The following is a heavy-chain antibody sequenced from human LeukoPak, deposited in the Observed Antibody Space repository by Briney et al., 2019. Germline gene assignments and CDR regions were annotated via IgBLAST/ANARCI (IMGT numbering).Heavy chain of an antibody. D-gene: IGHD2-15*01. CDR3: ARLGVEPRSWDAFDI. CDR2: IYYSGST. Sequence: SETLSLTCTVSGGSISSSSYYWGWIRQPPGKGLEWIGRIYYSGSTYYNPSLKSRVTISVDTSKNQFSLKLSSVTAADTAVYYCARLGVEPRSWDAFDIWGQGTMVTVSS. J-gene: IGHJ3*02. V-gene: IGHV4-39*01. CDR1: GGSISSSSYY.